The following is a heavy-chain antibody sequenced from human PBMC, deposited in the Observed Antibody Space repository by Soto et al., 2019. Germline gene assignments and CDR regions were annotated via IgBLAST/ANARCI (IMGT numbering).Heavy chain of an antibody. V-gene: IGHV3-30*18. J-gene: IGHJ3*02. CDR2: ISYDGSNK. CDR3: AKRHGATTLHAFDI. CDR1: GFTFSSYG. D-gene: IGHD1-1*01. Sequence: QVQLVESGGGVVQPGRSLRLSCAASGFTFSSYGMHWVRQAPGKGLEWVAVISYDGSNKYYADSVKGRFTISRDNSKNTLYLEMNSLRAEDTAVYYCAKRHGATTLHAFDIWGQGTMVTVSS.